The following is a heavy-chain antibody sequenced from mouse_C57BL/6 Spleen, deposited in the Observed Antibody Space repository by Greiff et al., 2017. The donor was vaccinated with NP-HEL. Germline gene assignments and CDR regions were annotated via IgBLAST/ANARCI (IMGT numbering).Heavy chain of an antibody. D-gene: IGHD3-2*02. V-gene: IGHV2-5*01. J-gene: IGHJ3*01. CDR3: AKNGPAQAGFAY. Sequence: VKLVESGPGLVQPSQSLSITCTVSGFSLTSYGVHWVRQSPGKGLEWLGVIWRGGSTDYNAAFMSRLSITKDNSKSQVFFKMNSLQADDTAIYYCAKNGPAQAGFAYWGQGTLVTVSA. CDR1: GFSLTSYG. CDR2: IWRGGST.